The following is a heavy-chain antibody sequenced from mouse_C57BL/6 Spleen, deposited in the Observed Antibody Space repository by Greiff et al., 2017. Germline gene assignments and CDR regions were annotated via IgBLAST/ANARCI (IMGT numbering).Heavy chain of an antibody. CDR2: IDPSDSYT. CDR1: GYTFTSYW. Sequence: QVQLQQPGAELVRPGTSVKLSCKASGYTFTSYWMPWVNQRPGQGLEWIGVIDPSDSYTNYNQKVKGKATLTGDTSSSTAYMQLSSRTSEDSAVYYGARGRRFDYWGQGTTLTVSS. CDR3: ARGRRFDY. V-gene: IGHV1-59*01. J-gene: IGHJ2*01.